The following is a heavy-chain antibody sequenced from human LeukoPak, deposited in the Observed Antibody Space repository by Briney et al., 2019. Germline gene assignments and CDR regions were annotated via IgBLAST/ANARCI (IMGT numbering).Heavy chain of an antibody. CDR2: ISSTSSYI. J-gene: IGHJ4*02. CDR3: ARGRSGELTWAFTLDS. D-gene: IGHD3-10*01. CDR1: GFTFSSYN. V-gene: IGHV3-21*01. Sequence: GGSLRLSCAASGFTFSSYNMNWVRQAPGKGLEWVSSISSTSSYIYYTDSVKGRFTISRDNAKNSLYLQMNSLRAEDTAVYYCARGRSGELTWAFTLDSWGQGTLVTVSS.